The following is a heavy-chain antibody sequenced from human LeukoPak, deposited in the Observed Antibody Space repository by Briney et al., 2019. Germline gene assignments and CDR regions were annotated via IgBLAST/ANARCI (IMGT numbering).Heavy chain of an antibody. CDR3: ARDKYQLRMTDDAFDI. J-gene: IGHJ3*02. Sequence: GGSLRLSCAASGFTFSSYWMSWGRQAPGKGLEWVANIKQDGSEKYYVDSVKGRFTISRDNAKNSLYLQMNSLRAEDTAVYYCARDKYQLRMTDDAFDIWGQGTMVTVSS. V-gene: IGHV3-7*01. CDR2: IKQDGSEK. D-gene: IGHD2-2*01. CDR1: GFTFSSYW.